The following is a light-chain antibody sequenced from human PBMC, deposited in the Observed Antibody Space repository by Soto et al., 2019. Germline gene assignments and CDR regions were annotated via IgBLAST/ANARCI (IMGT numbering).Light chain of an antibody. CDR3: QSYDSGLSGWL. V-gene: IGLV1-40*01. Sequence: QYVLTQPPSVSGATGQRVTISCTGSSSNIGAVFDVHWYQHVPGTAPKLLIYENTKRPSGVPDRFSGSKSGTSASLAITGLEAEDEADYYCQSYDSGLSGWLFGGRTKLTVL. J-gene: IGLJ2*01. CDR1: SSNIGAVFD. CDR2: ENT.